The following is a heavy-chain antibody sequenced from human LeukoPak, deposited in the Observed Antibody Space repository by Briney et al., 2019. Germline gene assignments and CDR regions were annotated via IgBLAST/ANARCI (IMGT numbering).Heavy chain of an antibody. CDR1: ELSLNTDGVS. CDR2: IYWDDDK. V-gene: IGHV2-5*02. D-gene: IGHD6-13*01. CDR3: AQRRKWRSRWLEK. Sequence: SGPTLVNPTQTLTLTCNFSELSLNTDGVSVGWIRQPPGKTLEWLAVIYWDDDKGYSSSLRSRLTITKDTSKNQVVLTMTNMDPVDTATYYCAQRRKWRSRWLEKWGQGILVTVSS. J-gene: IGHJ4*02.